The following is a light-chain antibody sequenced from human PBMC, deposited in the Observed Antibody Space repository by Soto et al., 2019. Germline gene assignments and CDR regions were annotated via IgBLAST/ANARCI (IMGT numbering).Light chain of an antibody. CDR2: DSS. J-gene: IGKJ1*01. CDR1: QGIGDT. V-gene: IGKV3-20*01. Sequence: EIVMTQSPATLSVSPGEGATLSCRASQGIGDTLAWYQQKPGQTPRLLIYDSSTRATGFPDRFSGSGSGTDFTLTIIRLEPEDFAVYYCQQYGSSPRTFGQGTKVDIK. CDR3: QQYGSSPRT.